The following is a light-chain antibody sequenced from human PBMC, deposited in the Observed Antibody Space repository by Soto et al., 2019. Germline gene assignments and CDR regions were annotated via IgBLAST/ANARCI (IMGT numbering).Light chain of an antibody. J-gene: IGKJ1*01. Sequence: DIQMTQSPSTLSASVRDRVTITCRASRSISSWLAWYQQKPGKAPKLLIYDASSLESGVPQRFSGSGSGTEFTLTISSLQTDDFSTYYCQQYHSYWTFGQGTKVDIK. CDR2: DAS. V-gene: IGKV1-5*01. CDR1: RSISSW. CDR3: QQYHSYWT.